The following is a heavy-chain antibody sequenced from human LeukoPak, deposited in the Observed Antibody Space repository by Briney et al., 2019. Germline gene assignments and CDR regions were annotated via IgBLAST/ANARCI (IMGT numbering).Heavy chain of an antibody. CDR2: ISSSGSTI. V-gene: IGHV3-48*03. D-gene: IGHD3-9*01. CDR3: ARELYDILTGYYGGYFDY. Sequence: GGSLRLSCAASGFTLSSYEMNWVRQAPGKGLEWVSYISSSGSTIYYADSVKGRFTISRDNAKNSLYLQMNSLRAEDTAVYYCARELYDILTGYYGGYFDYWGQGTLVTVSS. CDR1: GFTLSSYE. J-gene: IGHJ4*02.